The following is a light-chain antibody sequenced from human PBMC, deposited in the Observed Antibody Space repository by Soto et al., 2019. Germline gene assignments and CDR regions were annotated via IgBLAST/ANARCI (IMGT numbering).Light chain of an antibody. V-gene: IGKV1-5*01. CDR3: LQDYNYPWT. CDR2: DAS. J-gene: IGKJ1*01. Sequence: IQLTQSPSTLSASLGGRVTITCRASQSINSWLAWYQQKPGKAPQILIYDASTLKSGVPSRFSASGSGTEFTLIISSLQPEDFATYYCLQDYNYPWTFGQGTKVDIK. CDR1: QSINSW.